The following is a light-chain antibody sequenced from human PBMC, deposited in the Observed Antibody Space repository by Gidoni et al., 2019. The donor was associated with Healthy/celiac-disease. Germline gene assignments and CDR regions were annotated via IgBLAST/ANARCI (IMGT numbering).Light chain of an antibody. CDR3: QQANSFPLS. V-gene: IGKV1-12*01. J-gene: IGKJ2*03. Sequence: DIQMTQSPSSVSASVGDRVTITCRASQGISSWLAWYQHKPGKAPKLLIYAASSLQSGVPSRFSGSGSGTDFTLTISSLQPEEFATYYCQQANSFPLSFGQGTKLEIK. CDR1: QGISSW. CDR2: AAS.